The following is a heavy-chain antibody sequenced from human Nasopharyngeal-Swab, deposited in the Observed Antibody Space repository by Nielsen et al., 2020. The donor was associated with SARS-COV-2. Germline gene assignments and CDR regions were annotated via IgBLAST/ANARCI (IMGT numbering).Heavy chain of an antibody. Sequence: SETLSLTCTVSGGSISRYYWSWIRQPAGRGLEVIGRTSMRGTTNYSPPFKNRVTMSLDTSKKQFFLRLASVSAADTAIYYCARGRPGTYYTYYYGLDVWGQGTTVTVSS. J-gene: IGHJ6*02. CDR2: TSMRGTT. CDR1: GGSISRYY. D-gene: IGHD1-26*01. V-gene: IGHV4-4*07. CDR3: ARGRPGTYYTYYYGLDV.